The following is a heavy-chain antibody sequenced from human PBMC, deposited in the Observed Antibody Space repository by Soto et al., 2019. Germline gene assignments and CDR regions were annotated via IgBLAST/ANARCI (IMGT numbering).Heavy chain of an antibody. J-gene: IGHJ4*02. CDR1: GGSISSSSYY. V-gene: IGHV4-39*01. Sequence: LSLTCTVSGGSISSSSYYWGWIRQPPGKGLEWIGSIYYSGSTYYNPSLKSRVTISVDTSKNQFSLKLSSVTAADTAVYYCARGYCSGGSCYRYWGQGSQVTVSS. CDR2: IYYSGST. D-gene: IGHD2-15*01. CDR3: ARGYCSGGSCYRY.